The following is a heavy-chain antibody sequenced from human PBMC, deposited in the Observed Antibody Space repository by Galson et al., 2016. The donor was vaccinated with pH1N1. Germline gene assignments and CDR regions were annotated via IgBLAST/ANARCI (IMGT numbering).Heavy chain of an antibody. D-gene: IGHD4-17*01. V-gene: IGHV3-11*01. CDR3: TSCDYGDYVGIDY. Sequence: SLRLSCAASGFSFSGRSMSWIRQAPGKGLEWIAYINYSGRDTYYGDSVRGRFTISRDNAKNSMYLQMNSLRAEDTAVYYCTSCDYGDYVGIDYWGQGTVVTVSS. J-gene: IGHJ4*02. CDR2: INYSGRDT. CDR1: GFSFSGRS.